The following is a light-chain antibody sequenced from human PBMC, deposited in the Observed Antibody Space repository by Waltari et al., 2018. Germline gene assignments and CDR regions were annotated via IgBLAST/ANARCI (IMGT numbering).Light chain of an antibody. Sequence: EIVMTQSPATLSVSPGDRATLSCRASQSVSSNLAWYQQKPGQAPRLLIYGASTRATGIPARFSGSGSGTEFTLTISSLQSEDFAVYYCQQYNNGGVTFGGGTKVEIK. CDR3: QQYNNGGVT. CDR1: QSVSSN. CDR2: GAS. J-gene: IGKJ4*01. V-gene: IGKV3-15*01.